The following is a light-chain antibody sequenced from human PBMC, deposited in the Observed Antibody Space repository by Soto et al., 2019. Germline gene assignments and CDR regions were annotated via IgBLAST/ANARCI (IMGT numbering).Light chain of an antibody. CDR1: QGISSY. Sequence: AIRMTQSPSSLSASTGDRVTITCRASQGISSYLAWYQQKPGKAPKLLIYAASTLQSGVPSRFSGSGSGTDFTLTISCPQSEDFATYYCQQYYSYPSFGQGTKVDIK. CDR3: QQYYSYPS. J-gene: IGKJ1*01. V-gene: IGKV1-8*01. CDR2: AAS.